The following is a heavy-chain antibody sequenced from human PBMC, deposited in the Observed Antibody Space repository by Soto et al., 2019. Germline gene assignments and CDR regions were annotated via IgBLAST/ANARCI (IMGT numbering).Heavy chain of an antibody. J-gene: IGHJ4*02. CDR2: INAGNVNT. CDR3: ARTDSGRYYFFDY. V-gene: IGHV1-3*01. D-gene: IGHD1-26*01. CDR1: GYTFTRYA. Sequence: GASVKVSCKASGYTFTRYALHWVRQAPGQSLERVEWINAGNVNTKYSQKFQGRVTITRDSSASTAYMELNSLSSEDTAVYYCARTDSGRYYFFDYWGQGTLVTVSS.